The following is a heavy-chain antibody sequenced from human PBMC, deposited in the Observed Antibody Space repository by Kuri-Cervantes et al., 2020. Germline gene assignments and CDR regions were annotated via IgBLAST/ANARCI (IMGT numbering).Heavy chain of an antibody. CDR1: GGSINSFY. Sequence: SETLSLTCTVSGGSINSFYWSWIRQPPGKGLEWIGYIYYSGSTNYNPSLKSRVTISVDTSKNQFSLKLSSVTAADTAVYYCASLAVADPFDYWGQGTLVTVSS. CDR2: IYYSGST. V-gene: IGHV4-59*08. D-gene: IGHD6-19*01. J-gene: IGHJ4*02. CDR3: ASLAVADPFDY.